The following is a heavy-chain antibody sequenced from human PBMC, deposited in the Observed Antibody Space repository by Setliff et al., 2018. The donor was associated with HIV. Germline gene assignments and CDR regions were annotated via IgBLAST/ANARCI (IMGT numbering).Heavy chain of an antibody. Sequence: ASVKVSCKASGYSFTSYYMHWVRQAPGQGLEWMGITNPSGGSTSYAQKFQGRVTITRDTSASTAYMELSSLRPEDTAVYYCASPTAIPHWGQGTLVTVSS. CDR2: TNPSGGST. D-gene: IGHD2-21*02. J-gene: IGHJ4*02. V-gene: IGHV1-46*01. CDR3: ASPTAIPH. CDR1: GYSFTSYY.